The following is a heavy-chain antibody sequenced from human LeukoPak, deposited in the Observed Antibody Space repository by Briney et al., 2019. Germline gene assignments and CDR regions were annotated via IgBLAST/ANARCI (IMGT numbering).Heavy chain of an antibody. CDR3: AKPAAMVRGVRSYYYYGMDV. J-gene: IGHJ6*02. V-gene: IGHV3-30*18. CDR2: ISYDGSNK. CDR1: GFTFSSYG. Sequence: GRSLRLSCAASGFTFSSYGMHWVRQAPGKGLEWGAVISYDGSNKYYADSVKGRFTISRDNSKNTLYLQMNSQRAEDTAVYYCAKPAAMVRGVRSYYYYGMDVWGQGTTVTVSS. D-gene: IGHD3-10*01.